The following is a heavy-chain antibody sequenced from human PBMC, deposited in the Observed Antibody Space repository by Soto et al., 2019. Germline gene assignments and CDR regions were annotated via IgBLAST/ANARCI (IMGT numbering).Heavy chain of an antibody. CDR1: GFAISRGYY. J-gene: IGHJ4*02. Sequence: SETLSLTCSVSGFAISRGYYWSWVRQPPGKGLEWIGSIYPSVSSCHNPSLATRLGLSIDASKNQFTLNLTSVTAADTALYFCAREKVGTTFFDNWGQGIQVTVS. CDR2: IYPSVSS. CDR3: AREKVGTTFFDN. D-gene: IGHD2-21*02. V-gene: IGHV4-38-2*02.